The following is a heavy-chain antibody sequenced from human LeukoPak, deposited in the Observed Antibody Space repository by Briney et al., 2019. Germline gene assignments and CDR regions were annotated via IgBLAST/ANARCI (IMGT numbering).Heavy chain of an antibody. J-gene: IGHJ4*02. CDR1: GFTFDDYA. D-gene: IGHD5-18*01. CDR3: AKARRGYSYGIFDY. Sequence: GGSLRLSCAASGFTFDDYAMHWVRHAPGKGLEWVSGISWNSGSIGYADSVKGRFTISRDNAENSLYLQMNSLRAEDTALYYCAKARRGYSYGIFDYWGQGTLVTVSS. V-gene: IGHV3-9*01. CDR2: ISWNSGSI.